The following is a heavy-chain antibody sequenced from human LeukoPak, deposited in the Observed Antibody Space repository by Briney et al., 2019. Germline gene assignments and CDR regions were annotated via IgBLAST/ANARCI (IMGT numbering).Heavy chain of an antibody. CDR1: GYTFTSYD. V-gene: IGHV1-8*03. Sequence: GASVKVSCKASGYTFTSYDINWVRQATGQGLEWMGWMNPNSGNTGFARKFQGRVTITRNTSISTAYMELSSLRSEDTAVYYCARVLYGGTSPLNYWGQGTLVTVSS. CDR2: MNPNSGNT. CDR3: ARVLYGGTSPLNY. J-gene: IGHJ4*02. D-gene: IGHD4-23*01.